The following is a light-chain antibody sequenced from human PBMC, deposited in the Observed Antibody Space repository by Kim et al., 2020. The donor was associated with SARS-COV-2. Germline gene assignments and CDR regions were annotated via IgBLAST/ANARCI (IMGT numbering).Light chain of an antibody. V-gene: IGLV3-21*04. J-gene: IGLJ3*02. Sequence: SYELTQPPSVSVAPGETATITCGGHNIGSKTVHWYQQRLGQAPVMVIYYERRRPSGIPDRFSGSNSENTATLTITRVEAGDEADYYCQVWDSSRDHWVFGGGTQLTVL. CDR2: YER. CDR1: NIGSKT. CDR3: QVWDSSRDHWV.